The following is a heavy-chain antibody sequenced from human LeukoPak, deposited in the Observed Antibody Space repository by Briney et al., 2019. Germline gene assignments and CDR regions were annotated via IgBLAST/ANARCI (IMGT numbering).Heavy chain of an antibody. J-gene: IGHJ4*02. CDR2: IYYSGST. CDR1: GGSISTSSYY. CDR3: TRLGGMTTVTH. Sequence: SETLSLTCTVSGGSISTSSYYWDWIRQPPGKGLEWIGSIYYSGSTYYNPSLKSRVTISVDTSKNQFSLKLSSVTAADTAVYYCTRLGGMTTVTHWGQGTLVTVSS. D-gene: IGHD4-17*01. V-gene: IGHV4-39*01.